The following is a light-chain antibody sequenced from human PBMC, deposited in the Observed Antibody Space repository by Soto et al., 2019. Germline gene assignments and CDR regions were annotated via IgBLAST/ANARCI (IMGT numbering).Light chain of an antibody. CDR2: DVR. V-gene: IGLV2-14*01. CDR1: SSDVGGYNY. J-gene: IGLJ1*01. CDR3: TSYTSSSTLV. Sequence: QSALTQPASVSGSPGQSITISCTGTSSDVGGYNYVSWYQQHPGKAPKLMIYDVRNRPSGVSNRFSGSKSGNTASLTISGLQDDDYADYYCTSYTSSSTLVFGTGTKLTGL.